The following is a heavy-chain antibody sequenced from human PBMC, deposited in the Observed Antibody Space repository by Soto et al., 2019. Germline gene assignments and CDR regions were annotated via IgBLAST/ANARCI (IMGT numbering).Heavy chain of an antibody. Sequence: EVQLLESGGGLVQPGGSLRLSCAASGFTFSTYAMSWVRQAPGKGLEWVSAISGSGGSTYYADSVKGRFTISRDNSKNTLYLKMNSLGAEATAVYSCAKIPHSSSWYLDAFDIWGQGTMVTVSS. CDR1: GFTFSTYA. CDR2: ISGSGGST. J-gene: IGHJ3*02. D-gene: IGHD6-13*01. V-gene: IGHV3-23*01. CDR3: AKIPHSSSWYLDAFDI.